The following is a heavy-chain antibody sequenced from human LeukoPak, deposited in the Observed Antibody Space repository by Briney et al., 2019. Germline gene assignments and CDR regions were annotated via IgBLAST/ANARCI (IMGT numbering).Heavy chain of an antibody. Sequence: PGRSLRLSCAASGFTFSSYAMHWVRQAPGKGLEWVAVISYDGSNKYYADSVKGRLTISRDNSKNTLYLQMNSLRAEDTAVYYCARDPYDYRAFDIWGQGTMVTVSS. CDR1: GFTFSSYA. V-gene: IGHV3-30-3*01. J-gene: IGHJ3*02. CDR3: ARDPYDYRAFDI. D-gene: IGHD5-12*01. CDR2: ISYDGSNK.